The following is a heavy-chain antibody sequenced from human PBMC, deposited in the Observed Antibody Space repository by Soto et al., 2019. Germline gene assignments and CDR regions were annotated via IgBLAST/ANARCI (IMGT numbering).Heavy chain of an antibody. CDR1: GFTFSSSW. CDR2: IKHDGSEV. V-gene: IGHV3-7*01. CDR3: AGIQNNWCDP. Sequence: EVQLVESGGGLVQPGGSLRLTCTASGFTFSSSWMAWVRQAPGKGLEWVGNIKHDGSEVYYLDSVRGRFTISRDSAWKSLYLQVNSLRAEDTAVYCCAGIQNNWCDPWGQGTLVAVSS. J-gene: IGHJ5*02.